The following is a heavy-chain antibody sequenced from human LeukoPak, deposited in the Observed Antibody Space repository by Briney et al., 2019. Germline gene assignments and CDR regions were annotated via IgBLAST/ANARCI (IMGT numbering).Heavy chain of an antibody. CDR1: GGSISSGSYY. Sequence: SQTLPLTCTVSGGSISSGSYYWSWIRQPAGKGLEWIGRIYTSGSTNYNPSLKSRVTISVDTSKNQFSLKLSSVTAADTAVYYCARESRPLHLYYYYYMDVWGKGTTVTVSS. J-gene: IGHJ6*03. CDR2: IYTSGST. CDR3: ARESRPLHLYYYYYMDV. D-gene: IGHD4-11*01. V-gene: IGHV4-61*02.